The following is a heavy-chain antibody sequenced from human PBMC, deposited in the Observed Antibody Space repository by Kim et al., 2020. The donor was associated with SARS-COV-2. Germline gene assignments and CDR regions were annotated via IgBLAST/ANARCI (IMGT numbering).Heavy chain of an antibody. J-gene: IGHJ5*02. V-gene: IGHV3-21*01. Sequence: GGSLRLSCAASGFTFSSYSMNWVRQAPGKGLEWVSSISSSSSYIYYADSVKGRFTISRDNAKNSLYLQMNSLRAEDTAVYYCARDRGDGDYDPGSWFDPWGQGTLVTVSS. CDR2: ISSSSSYI. CDR3: ARDRGDGDYDPGSWFDP. D-gene: IGHD4-17*01. CDR1: GFTFSSYS.